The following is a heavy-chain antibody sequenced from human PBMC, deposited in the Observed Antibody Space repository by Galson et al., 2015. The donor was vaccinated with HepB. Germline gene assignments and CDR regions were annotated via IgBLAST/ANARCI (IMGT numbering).Heavy chain of an antibody. Sequence: SVKVSCKASGYSFTKSAIHWVRQAPGQRLEWLGRINTGDENIEYAQNFQVRITFTWDTSATTAFMELSRLTSEDTAVYYCAKDVGITTSGRSWYGGSGDYWGQGSLVIVSS. J-gene: IGHJ4*02. CDR3: AKDVGITTSGRSWYGGSGDY. CDR2: INTGDENI. CDR1: GYSFTKSA. V-gene: IGHV1-3*04. D-gene: IGHD6-13*01.